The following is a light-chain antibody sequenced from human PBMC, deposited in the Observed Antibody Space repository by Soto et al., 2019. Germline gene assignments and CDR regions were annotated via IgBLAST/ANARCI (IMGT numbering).Light chain of an antibody. CDR1: PSVTNY. CDR2: GAF. CDR3: QQRNIWPPVT. Sequence: ESVLTQSPATLSLSPGERATLSCRASPSVTNYLAWYQQKPGQPPRLLIYGAFNRAAGIPARFSGSGSGTDFTLTISSLEPEDSAVYYCQQRNIWPPVTFGQGTRLEI. J-gene: IGKJ5*01. V-gene: IGKV3-11*01.